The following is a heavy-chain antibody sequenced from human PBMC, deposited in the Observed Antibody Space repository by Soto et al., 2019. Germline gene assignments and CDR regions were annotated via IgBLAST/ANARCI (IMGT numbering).Heavy chain of an antibody. J-gene: IGHJ4*02. Sequence: SHTLSLTCAISGDSVSSNRAAWNCIRQSPSRGLEWLGRTYYRSKWYNDYAVSVKSRITINPDTSKNQFSLQLNSVTPEDTAVYSCARAWGFSSGWYRSFSYWGQGTLGTVST. CDR3: ARAWGFSSGWYRSFSY. V-gene: IGHV6-1*01. D-gene: IGHD6-19*01. CDR1: GDSVSSNRAA. CDR2: TYYRSKWYN.